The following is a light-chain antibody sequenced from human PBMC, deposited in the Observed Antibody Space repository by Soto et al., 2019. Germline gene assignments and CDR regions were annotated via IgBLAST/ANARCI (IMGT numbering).Light chain of an antibody. CDR2: EGS. J-gene: IGLJ1*01. CDR1: SSEFATYNL. CDR3: CSYASYSIV. Sequence: QSALTQPASVSGSPGQSITISCTGASSEFATYNLVSWYQHHPGKAPKLVIFEGSRRPSGVSGRFSGSKSDNTASLTISGLQADDTADYYCCSYASYSIVFGTGTKVTV. V-gene: IGLV2-23*03.